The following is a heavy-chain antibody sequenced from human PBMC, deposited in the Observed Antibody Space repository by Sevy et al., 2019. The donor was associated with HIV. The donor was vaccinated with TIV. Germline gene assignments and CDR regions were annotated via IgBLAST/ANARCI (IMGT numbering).Heavy chain of an antibody. J-gene: IGHJ4*02. V-gene: IGHV3-7*01. CDR2: MKEDGSDK. CDR3: VREGVGGYSYSLDC. D-gene: IGHD5-18*01. CDR1: GFTFSVYW. Sequence: GGSLRLSCAASGFTFSVYWMSWVRQAPGKGLEWVATMKEDGSDKDYVDSVKGRFTISRDNAKNSLYLQMNSLRAEDTGVDECVREGVGGYSYSLDCWGQGTLVTVSS.